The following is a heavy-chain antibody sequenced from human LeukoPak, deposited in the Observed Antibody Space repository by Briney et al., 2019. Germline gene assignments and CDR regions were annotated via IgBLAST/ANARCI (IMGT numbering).Heavy chain of an antibody. CDR3: AREFGHCSGDNCFYFFDL. CDR1: GGTFSSYA. Sequence: ASVKVSCKASGGTFSSYAISWVRQAPGQGLEWMGWINTHKGHTNFLQKFQGRVTVTTDISTNTAYMELRRLRSDDTAVYYCAREFGHCSGDNCFYFFDLWGQGSQVIVSS. V-gene: IGHV1-18*01. CDR2: INTHKGHT. J-gene: IGHJ4*02. D-gene: IGHD2-15*01.